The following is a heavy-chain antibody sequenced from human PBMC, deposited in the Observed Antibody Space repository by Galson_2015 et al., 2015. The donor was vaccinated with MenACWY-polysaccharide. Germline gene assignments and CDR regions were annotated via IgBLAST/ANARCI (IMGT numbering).Heavy chain of an antibody. CDR3: AKDPLGCSYDYGMDV. Sequence: SLRLSCAASGFTFSSYAMTWVRQAPGKGLEWVSTISGSGGSTYYADSVKGRFTISRGNSKNTLYLQMNSLRAEDTAVYYCAKDPLGCSYDYGMDVWGQGTTVTVSS. V-gene: IGHV3-23*01. CDR1: GFTFSSYA. CDR2: ISGSGGST. D-gene: IGHD2-8*01. J-gene: IGHJ6*02.